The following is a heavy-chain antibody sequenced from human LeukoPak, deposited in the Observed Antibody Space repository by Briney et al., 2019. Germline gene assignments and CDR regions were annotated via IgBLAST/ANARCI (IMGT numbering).Heavy chain of an antibody. Sequence: ASVKVSFKVSGYTLPEISMHWVRQAPGKGLEWMGGFDPEDGETIYAQKFQGRVTMTEDTSTDTAYLELSNLRSEDTAVYYCATGQSTVTYYFDYWGQGTLVTVSS. CDR1: GYTLPEIS. V-gene: IGHV1-24*01. CDR2: FDPEDGET. CDR3: ATGQSTVTYYFDY. J-gene: IGHJ4*02. D-gene: IGHD4-17*01.